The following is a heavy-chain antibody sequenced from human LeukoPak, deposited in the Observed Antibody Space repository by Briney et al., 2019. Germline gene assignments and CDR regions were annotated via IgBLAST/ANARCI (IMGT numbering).Heavy chain of an antibody. CDR2: IKRKTDGGTT. Sequence: GGSLRLSCAASGFTFSNAWMSWVRQAPGKGLGCVGRIKRKTDGGTTDYAAPVKGRFTISRDDSKNTLFLQMNSLKTEDTAVYYCTTGQGYYYDSSGPIDYWGQGTIVTVSS. CDR1: GFTFSNAW. D-gene: IGHD3-22*01. V-gene: IGHV3-15*01. J-gene: IGHJ4*02. CDR3: TTGQGYYYDSSGPIDY.